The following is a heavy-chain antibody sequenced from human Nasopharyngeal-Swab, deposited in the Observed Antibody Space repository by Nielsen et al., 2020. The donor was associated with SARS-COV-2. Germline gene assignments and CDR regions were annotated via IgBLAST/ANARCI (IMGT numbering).Heavy chain of an antibody. CDR3: AKDWLYTSAWYGGS. V-gene: IGHV3-23*01. Sequence: VRQAPGKGLEWVSSISGSGFTYYSDSVKGRFTISRDNSMDTLYLQMNSLRAGDTATYYCAKDWLYTSAWYGGSWGQGTLVTVSS. D-gene: IGHD3-22*01. J-gene: IGHJ5*02. CDR2: ISGSGFT.